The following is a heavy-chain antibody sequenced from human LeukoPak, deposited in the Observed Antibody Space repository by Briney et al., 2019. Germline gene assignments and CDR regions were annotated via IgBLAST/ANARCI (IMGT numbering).Heavy chain of an antibody. J-gene: IGHJ4*02. CDR2: ISYDGSNK. CDR1: GFTFSSYS. Sequence: PGGSLRLSCAASGFTFSSYSMNWVRQAPGKGLEWVAVISYDGSNKYYADSVKGRFTISRDNSKNTLYLQMNSLRAEDTAVYYCARDRVSGFLDYWGQGTLVTVSS. CDR3: ARDRVSGFLDY. D-gene: IGHD5-12*01. V-gene: IGHV3-30*03.